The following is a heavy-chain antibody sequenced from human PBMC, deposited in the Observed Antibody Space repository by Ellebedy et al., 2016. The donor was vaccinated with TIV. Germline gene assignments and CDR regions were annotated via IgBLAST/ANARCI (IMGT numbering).Heavy chain of an antibody. CDR2: IWYDGSNK. CDR3: ARPAKGLLWFGDPWYFDL. Sequence: PGGSLRLSCAASGFTFSYYGMHWVRQALGKGLEWVAVIWYDGSNKYYADSVKGRFTISRDNSKNTLYLQMNSLRDEDTAVYYCARPAKGLLWFGDPWYFDLWGSGTLVTVSS. CDR1: GFTFSYYG. J-gene: IGHJ2*01. D-gene: IGHD3-10*01. V-gene: IGHV3-33*01.